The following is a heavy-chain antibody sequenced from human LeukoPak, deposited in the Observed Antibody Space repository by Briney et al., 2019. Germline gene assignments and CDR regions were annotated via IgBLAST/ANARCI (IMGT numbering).Heavy chain of an antibody. D-gene: IGHD6-13*01. CDR1: GFTFSSYW. CDR2: IKQDGSEK. J-gene: IGHJ4*02. V-gene: IGHV3-7*01. CDR3: ARAMSSSWYSLPYYFDY. Sequence: GGSLRLSCAASGFTFSSYWMSWVRQAPGKGLEWVANIKQDGSEKYYVDSVKGRFTISRGNAKNSLYLQMNSLRAEDTAVYYCARAMSSSWYSLPYYFDYWGQGTLVTVSS.